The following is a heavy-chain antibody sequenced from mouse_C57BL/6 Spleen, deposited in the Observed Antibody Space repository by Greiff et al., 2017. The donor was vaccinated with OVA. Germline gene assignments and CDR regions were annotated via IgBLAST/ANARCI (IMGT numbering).Heavy chain of an antibody. CDR3: ARLGIYYDYDWFAY. Sequence: QVQLKQPGAELVRPGSSVKLSCKASGYTFTSYWMHWVKQRPIQGLEWIGNIDPSDSETHYNQKFKDKATLTVDKSSSTAYMQLSSLTSEDSAVYYCARLGIYYDYDWFAYWGQGTLSLSLQ. CDR1: GYTFTSYW. D-gene: IGHD2-4*01. J-gene: IGHJ3*01. CDR2: IDPSDSET. V-gene: IGHV1-52*01.